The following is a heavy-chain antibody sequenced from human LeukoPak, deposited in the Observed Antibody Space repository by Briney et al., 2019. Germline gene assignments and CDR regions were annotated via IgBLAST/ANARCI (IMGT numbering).Heavy chain of an antibody. CDR3: ARDRRYQLLYGGSYYYYGMDV. J-gene: IGHJ6*02. CDR2: ISSSSSCI. V-gene: IGHV3-21*01. Sequence: GGSLRLSCAASGFTFSSYSMNWVRQAPGKGLEWVSSISSSSSCIYYADSVKGRFTISRDNAKNSLYLQMNSLRAEDTAVYYCARDRRYQLLYGGSYYYYGMDVWGQGTTVTVSS. CDR1: GFTFSSYS. D-gene: IGHD2-2*02.